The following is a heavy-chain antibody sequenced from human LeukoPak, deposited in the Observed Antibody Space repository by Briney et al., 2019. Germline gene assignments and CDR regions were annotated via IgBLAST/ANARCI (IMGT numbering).Heavy chain of an antibody. CDR2: IYYSGST. V-gene: IGHV4-61*01. Sequence: PSETLSLTCTVSGGSVSSGSYYWSWIRQPPGKGLEWIGYIYYSGSTNYNPSPKSRVTISVDTSKNQFSLKLSSVTAADTAVYYCARDRGNYDILTGYHSGFFDYWGQGTLVTVSS. CDR1: GGSVSSGSYY. J-gene: IGHJ4*02. D-gene: IGHD3-9*01. CDR3: ARDRGNYDILTGYHSGFFDY.